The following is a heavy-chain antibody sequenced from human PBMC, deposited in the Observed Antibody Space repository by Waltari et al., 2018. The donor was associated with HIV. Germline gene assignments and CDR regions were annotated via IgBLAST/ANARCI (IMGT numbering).Heavy chain of an antibody. J-gene: IGHJ4*02. CDR3: AKDMESYYYDSGAGSYFDY. CDR2: ISWNSGSI. D-gene: IGHD3-22*01. Sequence: EVQLVESGGGLVQPGRSLRLSCAASGFTFDDYAMHWVRQAPGKGLEWVSGISWNSGSIGYADSVKGRFTISRDNAKNSLYLQMNSLRAEDTALYYCAKDMESYYYDSGAGSYFDYWGQGTLVTVSS. V-gene: IGHV3-9*01. CDR1: GFTFDDYA.